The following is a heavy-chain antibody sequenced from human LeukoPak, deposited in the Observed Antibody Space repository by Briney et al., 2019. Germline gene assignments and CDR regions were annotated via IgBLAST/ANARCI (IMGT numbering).Heavy chain of an antibody. D-gene: IGHD3-22*01. CDR2: IKQDGSEK. Sequence: PGGSLRLSCAASGFTFSSYWMSWVRQAPGKGLEWGANIKQDGSEKDYVDSVKGRFTISRDNAKNSLFLQMNSLRAEDTAVYYCARDLELAYYDSSGYDYWGQGTGVSVSS. CDR1: GFTFSSYW. CDR3: ARDLELAYYDSSGYDY. V-gene: IGHV3-7*01. J-gene: IGHJ4*02.